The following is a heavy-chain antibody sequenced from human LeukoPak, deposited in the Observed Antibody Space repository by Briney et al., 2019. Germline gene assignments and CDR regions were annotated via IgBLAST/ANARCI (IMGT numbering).Heavy chain of an antibody. CDR1: GSTFSNAW. J-gene: IGHJ4*02. CDR3: TTVVVLMVYAIDY. CDR2: IKSKTDGGTT. V-gene: IGHV3-15*01. Sequence: PGGSLRLSCAASGSTFSNAWMSWVRQAPGKGLEWVGRIKSKTDGGTTDYAAPVKGRFTISRDDSKNTLYLQMSSLKTEDTAVYYCTTVVVLMVYAIDYWGQGTLVTVSS. D-gene: IGHD2-8*01.